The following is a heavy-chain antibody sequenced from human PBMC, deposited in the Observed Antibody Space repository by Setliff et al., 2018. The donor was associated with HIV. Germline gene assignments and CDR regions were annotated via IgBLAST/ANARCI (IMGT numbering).Heavy chain of an antibody. D-gene: IGHD4-17*01. CDR1: GAPFSGFH. Sequence: SETLSLTCAVYGAPFSGFHWGWIRQPPGKGLEWIGEINHSGSTNYNPSLNSRVTISVDTSKNQFSLKVNSVTAADTAVYYCARVGTTVTTRETYKWFDPWGRGTLVTVSS. CDR3: ARVGTTVTTRETYKWFDP. V-gene: IGHV4-34*01. CDR2: INHSGST. J-gene: IGHJ5*02.